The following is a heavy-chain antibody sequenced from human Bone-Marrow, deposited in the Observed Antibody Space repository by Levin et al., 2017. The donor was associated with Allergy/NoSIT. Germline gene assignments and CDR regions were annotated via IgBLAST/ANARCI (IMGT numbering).Heavy chain of an antibody. D-gene: IGHD3-10*01. V-gene: IGHV3-23*01. Sequence: GGSLRLSCAASGFSFSGYAMTWVRQAPGEGLEWVSVITGSGTLTYIADSVKGRFTVARDNSNNILYLNLSNLRAEDTATYFCARGRWDLREWGQGTRVTVSS. CDR1: GFSFSGYA. CDR2: ITGSGTLT. J-gene: IGHJ4*02. CDR3: ARGRWDLRE.